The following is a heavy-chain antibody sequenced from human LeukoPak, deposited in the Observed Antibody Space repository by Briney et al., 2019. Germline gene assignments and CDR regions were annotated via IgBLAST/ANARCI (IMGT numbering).Heavy chain of an antibody. V-gene: IGHV4-30-4*01. CDR3: ARIPILREGWGYFDY. CDR1: GGSANTNGYY. D-gene: IGHD3-10*01. Sequence: SETLSLTCTVSGGSANTNGYYWTWIRQPPGKGLEWIGYIRDNGNTKYNPSLESRITISADTSKNQFSLNLNSVTAADTAVYYCARIPILREGWGYFDYWGQGTLVTVSS. J-gene: IGHJ4*02. CDR2: IRDNGNT.